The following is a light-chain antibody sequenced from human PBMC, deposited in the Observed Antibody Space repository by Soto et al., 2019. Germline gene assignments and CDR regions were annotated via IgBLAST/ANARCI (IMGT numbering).Light chain of an antibody. CDR2: KAS. CDR1: QSISGW. CDR3: QQYNSFIWT. V-gene: IGKV1-5*03. Sequence: DIQMTQSPATLSASVGDRVTIICRASQSISGWLAWYQQKAGKAPKLLISKASNLDSGVPSRFSGSGSGTEINLTISSLQPEDFATYYCQQYNSFIWTFGQGTKVDIK. J-gene: IGKJ1*01.